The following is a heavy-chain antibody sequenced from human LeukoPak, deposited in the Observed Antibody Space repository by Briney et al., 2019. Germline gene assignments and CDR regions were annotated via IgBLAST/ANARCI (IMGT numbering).Heavy chain of an antibody. J-gene: IGHJ4*02. CDR2: IKGDGSGK. CDR3: TKNTHDY. Sequence: PGGSLRLSCAASGFTFSGSWMSWVRQAPGKGLEWVATIKGDGSGKFYVDSVKGRFAISRDDAKSSLFQQMDSLRSEDTAVYYCTKNTHDYWGQGTLVTASS. CDR1: GFTFSGSW. V-gene: IGHV3-7*01. D-gene: IGHD1/OR15-1a*01.